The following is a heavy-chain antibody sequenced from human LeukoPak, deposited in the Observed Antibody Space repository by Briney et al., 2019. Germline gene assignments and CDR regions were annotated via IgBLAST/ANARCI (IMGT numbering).Heavy chain of an antibody. Sequence: ASVKVSCKASGYTFTGYHMHWVRQALGQGLEWMGWINPNSGGTNYAQKFQGRVTMTRDTSISTAYMELSRLRSDDTAVYYCAREIVGATTSIFDYWGQGTLVTVSS. CDR1: GYTFTGYH. D-gene: IGHD1-26*01. V-gene: IGHV1-2*02. CDR2: INPNSGGT. CDR3: AREIVGATTSIFDY. J-gene: IGHJ4*02.